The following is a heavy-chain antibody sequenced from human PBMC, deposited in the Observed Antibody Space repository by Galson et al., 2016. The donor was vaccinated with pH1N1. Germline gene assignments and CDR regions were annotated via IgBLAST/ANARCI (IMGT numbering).Heavy chain of an antibody. D-gene: IGHD3-9*01. CDR3: ARDRGAPVSPPLYFFNY. Sequence: SLRLSCAASGFTFSNYGMHWVRQAPGKGLEWVAFVQDDGTTEYYADSMKGRFTISRDNSQKTLYLQMNNLRVDDTAVYYCARDRGAPVSPPLYFFNYWGHGTLVIVSS. CDR2: VQDDGTTE. J-gene: IGHJ4*01. V-gene: IGHV3-30*02. CDR1: GFTFSNYG.